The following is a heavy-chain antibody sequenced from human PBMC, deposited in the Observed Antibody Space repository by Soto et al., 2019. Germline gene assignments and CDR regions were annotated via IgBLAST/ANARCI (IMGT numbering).Heavy chain of an antibody. J-gene: IGHJ3*02. Sequence: QVQLVQSGAEVKKPGASVKVSCKASGYTFTGYYIHWGRQAPGQGLEWMGWINPNSGGTNYAQKFQGWFTMPRDTSISTAYMELRRLRSDDTAIYYCARDNNGLEPNAFDIWGQGTMVTVSS. CDR2: INPNSGGT. D-gene: IGHD1-1*01. V-gene: IGHV1-2*04. CDR1: GYTFTGYY. CDR3: ARDNNGLEPNAFDI.